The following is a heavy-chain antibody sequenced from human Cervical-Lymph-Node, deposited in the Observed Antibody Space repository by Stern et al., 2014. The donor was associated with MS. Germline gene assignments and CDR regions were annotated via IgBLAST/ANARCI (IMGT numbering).Heavy chain of an antibody. V-gene: IGHV1-18*01. CDR2: ISAYNGDT. D-gene: IGHD5-18*01. Sequence: QVQLVQSGPEVKKPGASVKVSCKASGYIFTSYGINWVRQAPGQGLEWMGWISAYNGDTNFTKNFQGRVTMTTDTSKNTAFMELRSLTSDDTAVYYCARGYSYGYGIDYWGQGTLVTVSS. CDR3: ARGYSYGYGIDY. J-gene: IGHJ4*02. CDR1: GYIFTSYG.